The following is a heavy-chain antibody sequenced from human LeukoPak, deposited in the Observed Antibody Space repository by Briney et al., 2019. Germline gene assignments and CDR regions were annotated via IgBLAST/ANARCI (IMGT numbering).Heavy chain of an antibody. Sequence: ASVKVSCKASGYTFTDYYIYWMRQAPGQGLEWMGWINPTSGGTNYAQKFQGRVTLTRDTSITTAYIELSGLTSDDTAVYYCARLAVFPLWGQGTLVTASS. CDR1: GYTFTDYY. CDR3: ARLAVFPL. D-gene: IGHD3-3*01. V-gene: IGHV1-2*02. CDR2: INPTSGGT. J-gene: IGHJ4*02.